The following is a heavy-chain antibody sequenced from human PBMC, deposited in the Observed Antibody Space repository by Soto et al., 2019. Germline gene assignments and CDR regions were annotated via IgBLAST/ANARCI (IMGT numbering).Heavy chain of an antibody. CDR2: ISYDGSNK. CDR1: GFTFSSYA. Sequence: PGGSLRLSCAASGFTFSSYAMHWVRQAPGKGLEWVAVISYDGSNKYYADSVKSRFTISRDNSKNTLYLQMNSLRAEDTAVYYCARDEYYYDSSGYLSYWGQGTLVTVSS. D-gene: IGHD3-22*01. CDR3: ARDEYYYDSSGYLSY. V-gene: IGHV3-30-3*01. J-gene: IGHJ4*02.